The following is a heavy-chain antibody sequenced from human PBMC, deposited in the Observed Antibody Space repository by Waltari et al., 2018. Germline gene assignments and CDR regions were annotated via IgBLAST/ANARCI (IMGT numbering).Heavy chain of an antibody. CDR2: ISAYNGNT. J-gene: IGHJ6*02. CDR3: ASRSSSSDHYGMDV. D-gene: IGHD6-6*01. CDR1: GYTFTSYG. V-gene: IGHV1-18*01. Sequence: QVRLVQSGAEVKKPGASVKVSCKASGYTFTSYGISWVRQAPGQGLEWMGWISAYNGNTNYAQKLQGRVTMTTDTSTSTAYMELRSLRSDDTAVYYGASRSSSSDHYGMDVWGQGTTVTVSS.